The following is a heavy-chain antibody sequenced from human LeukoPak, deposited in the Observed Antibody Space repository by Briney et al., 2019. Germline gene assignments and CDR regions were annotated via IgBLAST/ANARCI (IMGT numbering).Heavy chain of an antibody. V-gene: IGHV3-11*04. CDR1: GFTVSSNY. Sequence: PGGSLRLSCAASGFTVSSNYMSWVRQAPGKGLEWVSYISNSGSTIYYADSVKGRFTISRDNAKNSLYLQMNSLRAEDTAVYYCARGYQLLTMDVWGQGTTVTVSS. CDR2: ISNSGSTI. D-gene: IGHD2-2*01. J-gene: IGHJ6*02. CDR3: ARGYQLLTMDV.